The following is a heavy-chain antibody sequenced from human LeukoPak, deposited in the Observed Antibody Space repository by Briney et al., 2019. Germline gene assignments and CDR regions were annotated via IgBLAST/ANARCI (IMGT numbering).Heavy chain of an antibody. CDR2: IYYSGST. CDR3: ARDAHCTGVSCYSPYNWFDP. D-gene: IGHD2-15*01. V-gene: IGHV4-39*07. CDR1: GGSISSSSYY. Sequence: SETLSLTCTVSGGSISSSSYYWGWIRQPPGKGLEWIGSIYYSGSTYYNPSLKSRVTISVDTSKNQFYLKVPSVAAADTAAYYCARDAHCTGVSCYSPYNWFDPWGQGTLVTVSS. J-gene: IGHJ5*02.